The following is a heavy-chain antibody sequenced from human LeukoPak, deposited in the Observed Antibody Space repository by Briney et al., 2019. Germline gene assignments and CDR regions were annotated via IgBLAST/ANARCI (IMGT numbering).Heavy chain of an antibody. CDR2: IDSSGGYM. CDR1: GFTFNTYS. Sequence: PGGSLRLSCEASGFTFNTYSMNWARQAPEKGLEWVSSIDSSGGYMFYADSVKGRFIISRDNAKDSLYLQMNSLRVEDTAVYYCLRGDRRDYWGQGTLVTVSS. J-gene: IGHJ4*02. V-gene: IGHV3-21*06. CDR3: LRGDRRDY.